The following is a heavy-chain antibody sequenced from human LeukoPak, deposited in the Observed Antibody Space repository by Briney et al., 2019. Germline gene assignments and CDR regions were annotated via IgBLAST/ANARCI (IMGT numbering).Heavy chain of an antibody. CDR2: MNPNSGNT. CDR1: GYTFTSYD. D-gene: IGHD2-2*01. Sequence: ASVKVSCKASGYTFTSYDINWVRQATGQGPEWMGWMNPNSGNTGYAQKFQGRVTMTRNTSISTAYMELSSLRSEDTAVYYCARPHESRYCSSTSCPTGWFDPWGQGTLVTVSS. J-gene: IGHJ5*02. CDR3: ARPHESRYCSSTSCPTGWFDP. V-gene: IGHV1-8*01.